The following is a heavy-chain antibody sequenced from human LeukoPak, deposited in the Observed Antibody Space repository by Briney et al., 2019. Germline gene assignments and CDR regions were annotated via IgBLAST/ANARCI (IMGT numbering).Heavy chain of an antibody. CDR1: GGSISSYY. J-gene: IGHJ6*03. CDR3: ARVQSVVPAATYYYYYYMDV. CDR2: IYTSGST. V-gene: IGHV4-4*07. D-gene: IGHD2-2*01. Sequence: SETLSLTCTVSGGSISSYYWSWVRQPAGKGLEWIGRIYTSGSTNYNPSLKSRVTMSVDTSKNQFSLKLSSVTAADTAVYYCARVQSVVPAATYYYYYYMDVWGKGTTVTVSS.